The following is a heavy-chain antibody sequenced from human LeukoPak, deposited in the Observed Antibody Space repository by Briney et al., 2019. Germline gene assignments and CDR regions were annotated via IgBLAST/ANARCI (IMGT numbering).Heavy chain of an antibody. V-gene: IGHV3-23*01. CDR1: GFTFSNYA. D-gene: IGHD1-1*01. J-gene: IGHJ4*02. Sequence: GGSLRLSCAASGFTFSNYAMSWVRQAPGKGLEWVSGISGSGVSTYYAYSVKGRFTISRDTSKDTLYLQMNSLRADETAVYYCAKPPYTGFDYWGQGTLVTVSS. CDR3: AKPPYTGFDY. CDR2: ISGSGVST.